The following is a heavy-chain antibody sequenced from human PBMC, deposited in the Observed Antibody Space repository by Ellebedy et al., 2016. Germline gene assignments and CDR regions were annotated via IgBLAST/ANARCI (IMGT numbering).Heavy chain of an antibody. CDR2: ISYDGSNK. V-gene: IGHV3-30*18. J-gene: IGHJ4*02. D-gene: IGHD2-2*01. CDR1: GFTFSSYG. Sequence: GESLKISCAASGFTFSSYGMHWVRQAPGKGLEWVAVISYDGSNKYYADSVKGRFTISRDNSKNTLYLQMNSLRAEDTAVYYCAKEISLSTWGQGTLVTVSS. CDR3: AKEISLST.